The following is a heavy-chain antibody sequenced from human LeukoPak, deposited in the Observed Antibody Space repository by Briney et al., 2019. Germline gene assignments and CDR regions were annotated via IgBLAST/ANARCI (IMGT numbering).Heavy chain of an antibody. CDR2: INHSGST. CDR1: GGSFSGYY. D-gene: IGHD1-26*01. J-gene: IGHJ5*02. CDR3: AGVRQPDGGTTPPYSGSYTWFDP. V-gene: IGHV4-34*01. Sequence: ASETLSLTCAVYGGSFSGYYWSWIRQPPGKGLEWIGEINHSGSTNYNPSLKSRVTISVDTSKNQFSLKLSPVTAADTAVYYCAGVRQPDGGTTPPYSGSYTWFDPWGQGTLVTVSS.